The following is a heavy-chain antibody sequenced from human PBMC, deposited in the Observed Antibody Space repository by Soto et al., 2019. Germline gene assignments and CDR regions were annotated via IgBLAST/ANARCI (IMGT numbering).Heavy chain of an antibody. CDR3: ARGTQAGV. D-gene: IGHD2-8*01. J-gene: IGHJ4*02. CDR2: IRTYTGMT. Sequence: QAQLVQSGAEVKQPGASVKVSCKASNYTFTSYGMSWVRQAPGQGLEWMGWIRTYTGMTNYAQKFQGRVTMTTDTPTATVYVELRGLTTNDTALYYCARGTQAGVWGQGTLVTVSS. V-gene: IGHV1-18*01. CDR1: NYTFTSYG.